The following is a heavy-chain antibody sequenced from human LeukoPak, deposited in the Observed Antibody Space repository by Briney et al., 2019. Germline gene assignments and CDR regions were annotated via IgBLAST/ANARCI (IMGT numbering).Heavy chain of an antibody. CDR2: LHADGSEK. Sequence: GGSLRLSCAASGFIFSSYEMIWVRQAPGKGLEWVARLHADGSEKYYVDSVKGRFTISRDNAKNSLYLQMNSLRVEDTAVYYCARGGYSFDYLGQGTLVTVSS. V-gene: IGHV3-7*01. D-gene: IGHD5-12*01. CDR1: GFIFSSYE. J-gene: IGHJ4*02. CDR3: ARGGYSFDY.